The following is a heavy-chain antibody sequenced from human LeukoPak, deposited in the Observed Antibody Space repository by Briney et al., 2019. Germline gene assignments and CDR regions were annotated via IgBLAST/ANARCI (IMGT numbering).Heavy chain of an antibody. CDR3: ARDREGSGSFFDP. J-gene: IGHJ5*02. V-gene: IGHV3-23*01. D-gene: IGHD1-26*01. CDR1: GFTFSSYA. CDR2: ISGSGGST. Sequence: GGSLRLSCAASGFTFSSYAMSWVRQAPGKGLEWVSAISGSGGSTYYADSVKGRFTISRDNSENTLYLQMNSLRAEDTAVYYCARDREGSGSFFDPWGQGTLVTVSS.